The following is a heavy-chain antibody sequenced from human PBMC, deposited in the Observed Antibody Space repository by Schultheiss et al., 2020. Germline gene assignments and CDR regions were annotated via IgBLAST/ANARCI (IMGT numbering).Heavy chain of an antibody. V-gene: IGHV3-21*01. CDR3: ARDRYTSDWNAFDI. Sequence: GGSLRLSCVASGFTFSSYAMNRVRQAPGRGLEWVSSITIRSSDMFYADSVKGRFTISRDDAKKSLYLQMNSLRAEDTAVYYCARDRYTSDWNAFDIWGQGTMGTVSS. CDR1: GFTFSSYA. J-gene: IGHJ3*02. D-gene: IGHD6-19*01. CDR2: ITIRSSDM.